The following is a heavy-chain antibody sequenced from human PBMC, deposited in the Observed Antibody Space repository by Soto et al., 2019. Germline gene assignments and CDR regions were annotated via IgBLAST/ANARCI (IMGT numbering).Heavy chain of an antibody. V-gene: IGHV6-1*01. J-gene: IGHJ5*02. D-gene: IGHD3-9*01. CDR2: TYYRSKWYN. CDR1: GDSVSSNSAA. Sequence: KQSQTLSLTCAISGDSVSSNSAAWNWIRPSPSRGLEWLGRTYYRSKWYNDYAVSVKSRITINPDTSKNQFSLQLNSVTPEDTAVYYCARDLGNYDILTGYYGFDPWGQGTLVTVFS. CDR3: ARDLGNYDILTGYYGFDP.